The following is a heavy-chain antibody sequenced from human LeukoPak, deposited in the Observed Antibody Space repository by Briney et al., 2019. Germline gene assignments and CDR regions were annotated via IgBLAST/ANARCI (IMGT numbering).Heavy chain of an antibody. CDR1: GDSISSGNW. D-gene: IGHD1-26*01. V-gene: IGHV4-4*02. Sequence: PSGTLSLTCAVSGDSISSGNWWSWVRQPPGKGLEWIGEIYHSGDTNYNPSLKSRVTISADKSRNQFTLKVSSVTAADTAVYYCARGSGSYTFFDYWGQGTLVTVSS. J-gene: IGHJ4*02. CDR3: ARGSGSYTFFDY. CDR2: IYHSGDT.